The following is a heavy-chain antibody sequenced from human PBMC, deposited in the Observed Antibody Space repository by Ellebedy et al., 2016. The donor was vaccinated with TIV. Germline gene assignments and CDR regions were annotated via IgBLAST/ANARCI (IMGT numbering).Heavy chain of an antibody. V-gene: IGHV3-7*03. CDR2: INQDGSDK. J-gene: IGHJ4*02. Sequence: PGGSLRLSCATSGFTFSSLWMSWVRQVPGKGLEWVATINQDGSDKYHLDSVKGRFTISRDNTKSSLYLHMNSLRVEDTAVYHCAKGGMHDSDHWGQGILVTVSS. CDR1: GFTFSSLW. D-gene: IGHD3-16*01. CDR3: AKGGMHDSDH.